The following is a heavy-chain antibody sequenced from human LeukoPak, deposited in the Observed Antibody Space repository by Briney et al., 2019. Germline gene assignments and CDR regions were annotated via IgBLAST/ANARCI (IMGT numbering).Heavy chain of an antibody. D-gene: IGHD6-19*01. CDR3: ARRGRIAVAGTRGFDY. Sequence: SETLSLTCAVYGGSFSGYYWSWIRQPPGKGLEWIGEINHSGSTNYNPSLKSRVTISVDTSKNQFSLKLSSVTAADTAVYYCARRGRIAVAGTRGFDYWGQGTLVTVSS. CDR1: GGSFSGYY. J-gene: IGHJ4*02. CDR2: INHSGST. V-gene: IGHV4-34*01.